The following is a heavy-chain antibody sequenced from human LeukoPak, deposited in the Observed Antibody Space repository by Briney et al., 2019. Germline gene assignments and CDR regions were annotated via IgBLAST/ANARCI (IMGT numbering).Heavy chain of an antibody. J-gene: IGHJ6*02. CDR3: ARDSSNGPGRSSYGMDV. V-gene: IGHV3-30*03. CDR2: ISYDGRTK. D-gene: IGHD3-10*01. Sequence: GRSLRLSCAASGFTFSGYGMHWVRRAPGKGLEWVAVISYDGRTKYYADSVKGRFTISRDNSKNTLYLQMNSLRAEDTAVYYCARDSSNGPGRSSYGMDVWGQGTTVTVS. CDR1: GFTFSGYG.